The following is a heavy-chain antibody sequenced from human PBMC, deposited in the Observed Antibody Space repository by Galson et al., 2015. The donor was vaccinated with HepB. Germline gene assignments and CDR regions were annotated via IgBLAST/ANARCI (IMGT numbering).Heavy chain of an antibody. J-gene: IGHJ4*02. CDR3: AKEMDEIAVADY. CDR1: GFTFSSSA. CDR2: ISGSGDNT. D-gene: IGHD6-19*01. Sequence: SLRLSCAASGFTFSSSAMSWVRQAPGKGLEWVSTISGSGDNTYYADSVKGRFTISRDNSKNTLYLQMNSLRAEDTAVYYCAKEMDEIAVADYWGQGTLVTVSS. V-gene: IGHV3-23*01.